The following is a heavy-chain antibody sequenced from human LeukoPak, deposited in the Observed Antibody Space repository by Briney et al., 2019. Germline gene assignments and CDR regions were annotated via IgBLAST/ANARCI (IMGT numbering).Heavy chain of an antibody. Sequence: SETLSLTCTVSGGSISSYYWSWIRQPPGKGLEWIGYICYSGSTNYNPSLKSRVTISVDTSKNQFSLKLSSVTAADTAVYYCARVKGYCSGGSCYSGIGFDYWGQGTLVTVSS. D-gene: IGHD2-15*01. CDR1: GGSISSYY. V-gene: IGHV4-59*01. CDR2: ICYSGST. CDR3: ARVKGYCSGGSCYSGIGFDY. J-gene: IGHJ4*02.